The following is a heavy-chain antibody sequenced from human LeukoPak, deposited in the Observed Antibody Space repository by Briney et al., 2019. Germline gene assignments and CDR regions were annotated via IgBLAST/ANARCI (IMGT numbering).Heavy chain of an antibody. CDR2: TIPIFGTA. CDR1: GGTFSSYA. J-gene: IGHJ4*02. D-gene: IGHD3-3*01. CDR3: ASVLPPFWYFDY. Sequence: SVKVSCKASGGTFSSYAISWVRQAPGQGLEWMGGTIPIFGTANYAQKFQGRVTITTDESTSTAYMELSSLRSEDTAVYYCASVLPPFWYFDYWGQGTLVTVSS. V-gene: IGHV1-69*05.